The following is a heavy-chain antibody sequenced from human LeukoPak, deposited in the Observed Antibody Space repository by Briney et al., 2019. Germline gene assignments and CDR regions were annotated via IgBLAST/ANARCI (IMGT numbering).Heavy chain of an antibody. CDR2: INTNTGNP. J-gene: IGHJ4*02. CDR1: GYTFTSYA. V-gene: IGHV7-4-1*02. Sequence: ASVKVSCKASGYTFTSYAMNWVRQAPGQGLEWMGWINTNTGNPTYAQGFTGRFVFSLDTSVSTAYLQISSLKAEDTAVYHCARVVYSGYDPDIFDYWGQGTLVTVSS. CDR3: ARVVYSGYDPDIFDY. D-gene: IGHD5-12*01.